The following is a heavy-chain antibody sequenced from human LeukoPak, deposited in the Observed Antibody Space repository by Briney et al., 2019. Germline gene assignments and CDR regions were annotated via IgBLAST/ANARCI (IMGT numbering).Heavy chain of an antibody. CDR2: ISGRGGST. CDR3: AKVYPEINYYYYYYMDV. CDR1: GFTFSSYG. Sequence: PGGSLRLSCAASGFTFSSYGMSWVRQAPGKGLEWVSAISGRGGSTYYADSVKGRFTISRDNSKNTLYLQMNSLRAEDTAVYYCAKVYPEINYYYYYYMDVWGKGTTVTISS. J-gene: IGHJ6*03. D-gene: IGHD2-2*01. V-gene: IGHV3-23*01.